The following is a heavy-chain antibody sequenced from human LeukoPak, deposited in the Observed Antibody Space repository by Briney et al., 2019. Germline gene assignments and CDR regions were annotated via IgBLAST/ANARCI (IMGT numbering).Heavy chain of an antibody. D-gene: IGHD6-13*01. CDR3: ARDLKQQLVGGWYFDL. CDR2: IIPIFGTA. J-gene: IGHJ2*01. Sequence: GASVKVSCKASGYTFTGYYMHWVRQAPGQGLEWMGGIIPIFGTANYAQKFQGRVTITADESTSTAYMELSSLRSEDTAVYYCARDLKQQLVGGWYFDLWGRGTLVTVSS. CDR1: GYTFTGYY. V-gene: IGHV1-69*13.